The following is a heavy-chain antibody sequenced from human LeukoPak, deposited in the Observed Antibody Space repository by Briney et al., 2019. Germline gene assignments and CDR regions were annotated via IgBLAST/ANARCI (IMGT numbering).Heavy chain of an antibody. CDR2: ISHDGINT. V-gene: IGHV3-30*03. D-gene: IGHD3-22*01. CDR1: GFSFSNYA. J-gene: IGHJ3*02. CDR3: ARDRIGSSGYFYAFDI. Sequence: GRSLRLSCAASGFSFSNYAMHWVRQDSGRGLDWLAVISHDGINTYYADSVKGRFTISRDNAKNSLYLQMNSLRAEDTAVYYCARDRIGSSGYFYAFDIWGQGTMVTVSS.